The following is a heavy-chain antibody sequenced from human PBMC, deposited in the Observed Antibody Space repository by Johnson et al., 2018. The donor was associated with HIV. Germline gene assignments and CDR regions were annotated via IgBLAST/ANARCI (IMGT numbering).Heavy chain of an antibody. D-gene: IGHD6-19*01. V-gene: IGHV3-20*04. CDR1: GFTFDDYG. Sequence: VQLVESGGGVVRPGGSLRLSCAASGFTFDDYGMSWVRQAPGKGLEWVSGLNWNGGSTGYADAVKGRFTISRDNAKNSLYLQMNSLRAEDTALYYCARFRQWLVFPAFDIWGQGTMVTVSS. CDR2: LNWNGGST. CDR3: ARFRQWLVFPAFDI. J-gene: IGHJ3*02.